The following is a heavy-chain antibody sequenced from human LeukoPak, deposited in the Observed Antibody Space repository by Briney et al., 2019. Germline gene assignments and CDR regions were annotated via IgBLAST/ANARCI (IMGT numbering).Heavy chain of an antibody. J-gene: IGHJ4*02. CDR3: AKDGKQQLGPYYFDY. D-gene: IGHD6-13*01. CDR2: IRYDGSNK. V-gene: IGHV3-30*02. Sequence: GGSLRLSCAASGFTFSSYGMHWVRQAPGKGLEGVAFIRYDGSNKYYADSVKGRFTISRDNSKNTLYLQVNSLRAEDTAVYYCAKDGKQQLGPYYFDYWGQGTLVTVSS. CDR1: GFTFSSYG.